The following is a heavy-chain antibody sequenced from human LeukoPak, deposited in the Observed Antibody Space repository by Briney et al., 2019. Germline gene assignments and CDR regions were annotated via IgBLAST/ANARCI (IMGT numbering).Heavy chain of an antibody. CDR3: ARGLCSGGSCYRRVGYYFDY. V-gene: IGHV4-39*06. CDR1: GGSISSSSYY. Sequence: SETLSLTCTVSGGSISSSSYYWGWIRQPPGKGLEWIGSIYYSGSTYYNPSLKSRVTISVDTFKNQFPLKLSSVTAADTAVYYCARGLCSGGSCYRRVGYYFDYWGQGTLVTVSS. D-gene: IGHD2-15*01. J-gene: IGHJ4*02. CDR2: IYYSGST.